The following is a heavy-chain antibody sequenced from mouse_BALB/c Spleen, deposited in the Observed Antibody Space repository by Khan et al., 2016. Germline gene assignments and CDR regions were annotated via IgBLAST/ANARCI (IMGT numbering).Heavy chain of an antibody. CDR2: ISYSGST. Sequence: VQLKESGPGLVKPSQSLSLTCTVTGYSITSDYAWNWIRQFPGNKLEWMGYISYSGSTSYNPSLKSRISITRDTSKNQFFLQLNSVTTEDTATYYCARYYDYDYFDYWCQGTTLTVSS. J-gene: IGHJ2*01. V-gene: IGHV3-2*02. CDR3: ARYYDYDYFDY. CDR1: GYSITSDYA. D-gene: IGHD2-4*01.